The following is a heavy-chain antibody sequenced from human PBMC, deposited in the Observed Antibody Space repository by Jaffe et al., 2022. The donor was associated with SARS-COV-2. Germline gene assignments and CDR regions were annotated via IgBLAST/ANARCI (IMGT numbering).Heavy chain of an antibody. CDR2: IYHSEST. CDR3: ARRGPKLYYDGSGRDWYFDL. Sequence: QVQLQESGPGLVKPSETLSLTCSVSGSSISSGYYWGWIRQPPGKGLEWIGSIYHSESTYYNPSLKSRVTISIDTSKNQFSLKLSSVTAADTAVYYCARRGPKLYYDGSGRDWYFDLWGRGTLVTVSS. J-gene: IGHJ2*01. V-gene: IGHV4-38-2*01. CDR1: GSSISSGYY. D-gene: IGHD3-22*01.